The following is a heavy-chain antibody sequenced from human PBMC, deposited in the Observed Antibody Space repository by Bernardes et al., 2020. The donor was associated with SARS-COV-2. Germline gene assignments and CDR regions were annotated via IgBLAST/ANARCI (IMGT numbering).Heavy chain of an antibody. D-gene: IGHD3-22*01. J-gene: IGHJ4*02. V-gene: IGHV2-5*02. CDR3: AHRASFYDDDDFYYSGFDY. CDR1: WFSLSPAGVG. Sequence: SGHTLGNPTQTLTLSCPFSWFSLSPAGVGVAWIRQPPGKALEWLALIYWDDDQRYSPSLRSRLTITKDTSKSQVVLRMTDMDPVDTATYYCAHRASFYDDDDFYYSGFDYWGQGTLVTVSS. CDR2: IYWDDDQ.